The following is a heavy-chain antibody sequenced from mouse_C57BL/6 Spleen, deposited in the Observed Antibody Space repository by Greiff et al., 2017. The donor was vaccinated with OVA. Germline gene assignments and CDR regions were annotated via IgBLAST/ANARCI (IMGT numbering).Heavy chain of an antibody. J-gene: IGHJ1*03. CDR3: ARRGSGSSYFDV. V-gene: IGHV1-61*01. D-gene: IGHD1-1*01. CDR2: IYPSDSET. Sequence: VQLQQPGAKLVRPGSSVKLSCKASGYTFTSYWMDWVKQRPGQGLEWIGNIYPSDSETHYNQKFKDKATLTVDKSSSTAYMQLSSLTSEYSAVYYCARRGSGSSYFDVWGTGTTVTVSS. CDR1: GYTFTSYW.